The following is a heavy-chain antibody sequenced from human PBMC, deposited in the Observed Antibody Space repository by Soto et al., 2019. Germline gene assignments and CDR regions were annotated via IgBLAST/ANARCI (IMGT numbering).Heavy chain of an antibody. V-gene: IGHV3-20*04. Sequence: EVQLVESGGGVVRPGGSLRLSCAASGFTFDDYGMSWVRQAPGKGLEWVSGISWNSGTIGYADSVKGRFTISRDNAKNSLYLQMNSLRAEDTALYYCAKSTGGTANGMGVWGQGTTVTVSS. J-gene: IGHJ6*02. CDR2: ISWNSGTI. D-gene: IGHD2-8*02. CDR3: AKSTGGTANGMGV. CDR1: GFTFDDYG.